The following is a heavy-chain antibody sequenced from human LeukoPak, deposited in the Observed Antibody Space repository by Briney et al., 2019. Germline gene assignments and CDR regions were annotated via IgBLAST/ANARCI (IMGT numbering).Heavy chain of an antibody. V-gene: IGHV3-15*01. J-gene: IGHJ5*02. Sequence: PGGSLRLSCAASGVTFSNHAMSWVRQVPGKGLEWVGRIKSKTDGGTTDYADSVKGRFTISRDNSKNTLNLLMNSLRVEDTAMYHCARDRGNIVVAPNAIRGWFDPWGQGTLVTVSS. CDR1: GVTFSNHA. CDR2: IKSKTDGGTT. CDR3: ARDRGNIVVAPNAIRGWFDP. D-gene: IGHD2-2*02.